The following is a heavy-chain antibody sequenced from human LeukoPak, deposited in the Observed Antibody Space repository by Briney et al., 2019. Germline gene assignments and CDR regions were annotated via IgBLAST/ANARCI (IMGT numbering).Heavy chain of an antibody. CDR3: ARKISRRDGYNYVDYYYYGMDV. Sequence: SVKVSCKASGGTLSSYAISWVRQAPGQGLEWMGRIIPILGIANYAQKFQGRVTITADKSTSTAYMELSSLRSEDTAVYYCARKISRRDGYNYVDYYYYGMDVWGQGTTVTVSS. CDR1: GGTLSSYA. D-gene: IGHD5-24*01. CDR2: IIPILGIA. V-gene: IGHV1-69*04. J-gene: IGHJ6*02.